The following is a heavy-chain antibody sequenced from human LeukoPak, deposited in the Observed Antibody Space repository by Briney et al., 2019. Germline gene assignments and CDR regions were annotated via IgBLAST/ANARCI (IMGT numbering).Heavy chain of an antibody. CDR2: INPSGGST. J-gene: IGHJ6*03. CDR1: GYTLTSYY. D-gene: IGHD4-23*01. CDR3: ARASKVVTFHSYYMDV. Sequence: ASVKVSCKASGYTLTSYYMHWVQQAPGQGLEWMGIINPSGGSTSYAQKFKGRVTMTRDTSTSTVYMELSSLRSEDTAVYYCARASKVVTFHSYYMDVWGKGTTVTVSS. V-gene: IGHV1-46*01.